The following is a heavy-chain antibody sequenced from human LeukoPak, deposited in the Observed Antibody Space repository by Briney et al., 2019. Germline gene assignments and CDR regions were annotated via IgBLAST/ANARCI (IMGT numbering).Heavy chain of an antibody. CDR1: GFTFSSYS. Sequence: GRSLRLSCAASGFTFSSYSMNWVRQAPGKGLEWVSSISSSSSYIYYADSVKGRFTISRDNAKNSLYLQMNSLRAEDTAVYYCASPGYSYGGEHDYWGQGTLVTVSS. CDR2: ISSSSSYI. V-gene: IGHV3-21*01. D-gene: IGHD5-18*01. J-gene: IGHJ4*02. CDR3: ASPGYSYGGEHDY.